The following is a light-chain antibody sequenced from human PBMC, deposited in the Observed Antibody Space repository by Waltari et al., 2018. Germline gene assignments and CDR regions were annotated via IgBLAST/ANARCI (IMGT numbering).Light chain of an antibody. CDR3: QQYDGFPHT. V-gene: IGKV1-33*01. CDR1: QDIRKY. J-gene: IGKJ2*01. CDR2: EAS. Sequence: DIQMTQSPSSLSASVGDRVSITCQASQDIRKYLNWFQQKPGKAPKLLIFEASNLETGVPSKFSGSGSGTDFTFTISNLQPEETATDYCQQYDGFPHTFGQGTKVEIK.